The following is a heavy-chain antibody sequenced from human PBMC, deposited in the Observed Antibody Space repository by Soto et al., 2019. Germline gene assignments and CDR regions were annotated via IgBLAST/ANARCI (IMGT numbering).Heavy chain of an antibody. J-gene: IGHJ4*02. D-gene: IGHD1-1*01. CDR1: GGSISSYY. V-gene: IGHV4-59*01. CDR2: IYYSGST. CDR3: ARVYPTGELGRVAFDY. Sequence: SETLSLTCTVSGGSISSYYWSWIRQPPGKGLEWIGYIYYSGSTNYNPSLKSRVTISVDTSKNQFSLKLSSVTAADTAVYYCARVYPTGELGRVAFDYWGQGTLVTVSS.